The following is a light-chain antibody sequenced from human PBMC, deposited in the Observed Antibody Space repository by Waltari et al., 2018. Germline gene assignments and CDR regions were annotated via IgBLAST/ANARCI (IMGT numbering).Light chain of an antibody. CDR3: SSYTSSSTVV. Sequence: QSALTQPASVSGSPGQSITISCPGTSSDVGGSNSVSWYPHPPGNAPKPMIYEVSKRPTGVPKRFSGSKSGNTAPLTTCGLQAEDEADYYCSSYTSSSTVVVGGGTKLTVL. CDR2: EVS. J-gene: IGLJ2*01. CDR1: SSDVGGSNS. V-gene: IGLV2-14*01.